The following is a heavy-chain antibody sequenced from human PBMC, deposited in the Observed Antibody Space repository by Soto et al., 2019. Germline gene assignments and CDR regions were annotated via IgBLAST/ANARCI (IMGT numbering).Heavy chain of an antibody. V-gene: IGHV3-43*01. J-gene: IGHJ4*02. Sequence: GGSLRLSCAASGFTFDDYTMHWVRQAPGKGLEWVSLISWDGGSTYYADSVKGRFTISRDNSKNSLYLQMNSLRTEDTALYYCAKDRSGGSSGYYYVNYFDYWGQGNLVTVSS. CDR2: ISWDGGST. CDR3: AKDRSGGSSGYYYVNYFDY. D-gene: IGHD3-22*01. CDR1: GFTFDDYT.